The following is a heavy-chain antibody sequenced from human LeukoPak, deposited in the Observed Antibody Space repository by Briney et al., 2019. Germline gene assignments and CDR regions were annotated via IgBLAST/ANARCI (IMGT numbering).Heavy chain of an antibody. D-gene: IGHD5-12*01. V-gene: IGHV3-7*03. CDR2: IKQDGSEK. CDR3: ARKSRNSGYDFDY. J-gene: IGHJ4*02. Sequence: PGGSLRLSCAASGFTFSSYWMSWVRQAPGKGLEWVANIKQDGSEKYYVDSVKGRFTISRDNAKNSLYLQMNTLRAEDTAVYYCARKSRNSGYDFDYWGQGTLVTVSS. CDR1: GFTFSSYW.